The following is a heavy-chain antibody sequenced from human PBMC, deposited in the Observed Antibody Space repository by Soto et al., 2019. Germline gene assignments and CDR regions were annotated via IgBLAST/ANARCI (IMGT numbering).Heavy chain of an antibody. Sequence: QVHLQESGPGLVKHSETLSLTCTVSGGAISTYYWTWIRQPAGKGLEWIGRIYSSGSTKYNPSLPSRVTMSLDTSTNQFSLRLTSVTAADTAVYYCARGQRFSDWFDPWGQGTLVTVSS. V-gene: IGHV4-4*07. J-gene: IGHJ5*02. CDR2: IYSSGST. CDR3: ARGQRFSDWFDP. D-gene: IGHD3-3*01. CDR1: GGAISTYY.